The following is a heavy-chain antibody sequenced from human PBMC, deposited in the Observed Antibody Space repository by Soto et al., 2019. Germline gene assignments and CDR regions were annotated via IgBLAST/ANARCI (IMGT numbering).Heavy chain of an antibody. CDR1: GFTFSSYW. CDR3: VRGIYGVVLTGYYNGMDV. V-gene: IGHV3-74*01. CDR2: INSDGRTR. J-gene: IGHJ6*02. D-gene: IGHD3-3*01. Sequence: GGSLRLSCAASGFTFSSYWMHWVRQAPGKGLVWVSRINSDGRTRSYADSVKGRFTISRDNAKNTLYLQMNSLRAEDTAVYYCVRGIYGVVLTGYYNGMDVWGQGTTVTVSS.